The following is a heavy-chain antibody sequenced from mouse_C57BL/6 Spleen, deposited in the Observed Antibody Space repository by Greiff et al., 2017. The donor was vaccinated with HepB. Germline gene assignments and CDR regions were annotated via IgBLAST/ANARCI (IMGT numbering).Heavy chain of an antibody. CDR1: GYTFTGYW. CDR3: ARNVYYPYYAMDY. J-gene: IGHJ4*01. V-gene: IGHV1-9*01. D-gene: IGHD2-3*01. Sequence: VQLQQSGAELMKPGASVKLSCKATGYTFTGYWIEWVKQRPGHGLEWIGEILPGSGSTNYNEKFKGKATFTADTSSNTAYMQISSLTTEDSSIYYCARNVYYPYYAMDYWGQGTSVTVSS. CDR2: ILPGSGST.